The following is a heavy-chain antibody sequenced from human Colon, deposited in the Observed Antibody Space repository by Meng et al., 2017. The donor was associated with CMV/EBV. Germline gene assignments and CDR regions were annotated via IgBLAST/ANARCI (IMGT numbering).Heavy chain of an antibody. CDR3: VRGTDRWRGVDY. Sequence: VRLVEDGGGLVQAAGSLRPSCPPSGFTFSYYWMYWVRQAPGEGLVLVSRIRNDATTINYANFVKGGYNTSRNTAMLYLEMNSLRAEDTAVYYCVRGTDRWRGVDYWGQGTLVTVSS. J-gene: IGHJ4*02. CDR1: GFTFSYYW. V-gene: IGHV3-74*01. CDR2: IRNDATTI.